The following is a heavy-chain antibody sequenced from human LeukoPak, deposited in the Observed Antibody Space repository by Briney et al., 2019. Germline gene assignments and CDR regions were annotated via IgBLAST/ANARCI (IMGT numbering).Heavy chain of an antibody. J-gene: IGHJ4*02. CDR3: ARDEYYYDTSGYYFFDY. D-gene: IGHD3-22*01. Sequence: SQTLSLTCAISGDSVSSSSAAWNWIGQSPSRGLEWLGRTYYRSKWYNDYAVSVKSRITINPDTSKNQFSLQLNSVTPEDTAVYYCARDEYYYDTSGYYFFDYWGQGTLVTVSS. V-gene: IGHV6-1*01. CDR1: GDSVSSSSAA. CDR2: TYYRSKWYN.